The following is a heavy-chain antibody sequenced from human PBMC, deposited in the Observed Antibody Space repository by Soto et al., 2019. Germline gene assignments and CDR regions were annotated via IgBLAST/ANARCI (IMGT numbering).Heavy chain of an antibody. CDR2: IWYDGSNK. CDR3: ARETWPYYFDY. D-gene: IGHD5-12*01. Sequence: VAVIWYDGSNKYYADSVKGRFTISRDNSKNTLYLQMNSLRAEDTAVYYCARETWPYYFDYWGQGTLVTVSS. J-gene: IGHJ4*02. V-gene: IGHV3-33*01.